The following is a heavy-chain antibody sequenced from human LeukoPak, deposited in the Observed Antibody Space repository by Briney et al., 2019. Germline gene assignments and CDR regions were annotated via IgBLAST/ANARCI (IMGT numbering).Heavy chain of an antibody. CDR3: VRAYTYYYDSSGSPFEY. V-gene: IGHV1-18*01. CDR1: GYTFTSYG. Sequence: GASVKVSCKASGYTFTSYGISWVRQAPGQGLEWMGWISAYNGNTNYAQKLQGRVTMTTDTSTSTAYMELRSLRSDDTAVYYCVRAYTYYYDSSGSPFEYWGQGTLVTVSS. D-gene: IGHD3-22*01. CDR2: ISAYNGNT. J-gene: IGHJ4*02.